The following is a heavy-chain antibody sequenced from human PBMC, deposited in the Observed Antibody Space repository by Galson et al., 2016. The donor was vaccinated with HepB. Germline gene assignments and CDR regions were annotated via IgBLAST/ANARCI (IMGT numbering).Heavy chain of an antibody. J-gene: IGHJ6*02. CDR1: GSTFSSYE. Sequence: SLRLSCAASGSTFSSYEMHWVRQAPGKGLEWLSYISSGGGTIYYAGSVKGRFTISRDNAKNSLYLQMSSLRADDTAVYCCSSAPGAFYYYYAMDFWGQGTTVTVAS. CDR2: ISSGGGTI. CDR3: SSAPGAFYYYYAMDF. V-gene: IGHV3-48*03.